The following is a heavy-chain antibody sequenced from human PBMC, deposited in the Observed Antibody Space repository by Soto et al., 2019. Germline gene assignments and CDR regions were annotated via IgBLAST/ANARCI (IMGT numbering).Heavy chain of an antibody. V-gene: IGHV3-33*01. CDR3: ARGSGSGIFYQLDY. CDR1: GFTFSNHG. Sequence: QVQLVESGGGGVQPGRSLRLSCAASGFTFSNHGMHWVRQAPGKGLEWVARIYYDGSHEYYADSVKGRFAISRDSSKNTLYLQMNSLRAEDTAVYYCARGSGSGIFYQLDYWGQGTLVTVPS. J-gene: IGHJ4*02. CDR2: IYYDGSHE. D-gene: IGHD1-26*01.